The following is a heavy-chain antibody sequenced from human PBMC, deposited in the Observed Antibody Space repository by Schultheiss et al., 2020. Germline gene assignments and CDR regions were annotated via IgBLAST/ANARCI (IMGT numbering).Heavy chain of an antibody. J-gene: IGHJ4*02. CDR2: ISSSSSYI. CDR1: GFSFSTYS. D-gene: IGHD3-10*01. CDR3: ASYVGSETIDY. V-gene: IGHV3-21*01. Sequence: GGSLRLSCAASGFSFSTYSMNWVRQAPGKGLEWVSAISSSSSYIYYADSVKGRFTISRDNAKNSLYVQMNSLRDGDTAVYYCASYVGSETIDYWGQGTLVTVSS.